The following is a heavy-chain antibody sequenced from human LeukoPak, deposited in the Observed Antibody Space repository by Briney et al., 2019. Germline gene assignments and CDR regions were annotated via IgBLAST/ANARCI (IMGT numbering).Heavy chain of an antibody. CDR2: IYYSGNT. D-gene: IGHD5-24*01. CDR3: ARAGARRDGYNVGY. CDR1: GGSISYYY. Sequence: SETLSLTCTVSGGSISYYYWGWIRQPPGKGLEWIGYIYYSGNTDYNPSLKSRVTMSVDTSRNQFSLRLTSVTAADTAVYYCARAGARRDGYNVGYWGQGTLVTVSS. V-gene: IGHV4-59*01. J-gene: IGHJ4*02.